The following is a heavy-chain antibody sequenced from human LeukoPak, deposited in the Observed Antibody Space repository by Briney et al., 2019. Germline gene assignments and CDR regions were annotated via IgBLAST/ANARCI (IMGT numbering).Heavy chain of an antibody. Sequence: GGSLRLSCAASGFTVSSNYMSWVRQAPGKGLEWVSVIYSGGSTYYADSVKGRFTLSRDNSKNTLYLQMNSLRAEDTAVYYCARGKSMYYYDSSGYPSPLQHWGQGTLVTVSS. CDR3: ARGKSMYYYDSSGYPSPLQH. V-gene: IGHV3-53*01. D-gene: IGHD3-22*01. CDR1: GFTVSSNY. J-gene: IGHJ1*01. CDR2: IYSGGST.